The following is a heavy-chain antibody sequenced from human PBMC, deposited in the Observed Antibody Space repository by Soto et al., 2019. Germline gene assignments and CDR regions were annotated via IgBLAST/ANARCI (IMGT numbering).Heavy chain of an antibody. CDR1: GGTFSSYA. V-gene: IGHV1-69*13. CDR3: ARDTVMVYARATTVYGMDV. D-gene: IGHD2-8*01. CDR2: IIPTFGTA. J-gene: IGHJ6*02. Sequence: SVKVSCKASGGTFSSYAISWVRQAPGQGLEWMGGIIPTFGTANYAQKFQGRVTITADESTSTAYMELSSLRSEDTAVYYCARDTVMVYARATTVYGMDVWGQGTTVTVSS.